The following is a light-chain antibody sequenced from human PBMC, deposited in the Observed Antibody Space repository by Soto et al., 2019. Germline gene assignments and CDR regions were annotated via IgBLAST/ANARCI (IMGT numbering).Light chain of an antibody. V-gene: IGLV2-8*01. CDR3: SSYASNNNVL. CDR1: SSDVGGYNY. J-gene: IGLJ2*01. CDR2: EVT. Sequence: QSALTQPPSASGSLGQSVTISCTGTSSDVGGYNYVSWYQQHPGKAPKVMIYEVTKRPSGVPDRFSGSKSANTASLTVSGLQAEDEADYYCSSYASNNNVLFGGGTKLTVL.